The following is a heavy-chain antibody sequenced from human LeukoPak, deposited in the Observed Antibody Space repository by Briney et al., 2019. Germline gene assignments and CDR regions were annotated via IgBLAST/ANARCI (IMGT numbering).Heavy chain of an antibody. CDR1: GFTLSSYE. Sequence: GRSLRLYCAASGFTLSSYEMNWVRQAPGKGLEWVSYISSSGSTIYYADSVKGRFTISRDNAKNSLYLQMNSLRAEDTAVYYCAKGGQTSSWFWIIWGQGTLVTVSS. CDR3: AKGGQTSSWFWII. J-gene: IGHJ4*02. D-gene: IGHD6-13*01. CDR2: ISSSGSTI. V-gene: IGHV3-48*03.